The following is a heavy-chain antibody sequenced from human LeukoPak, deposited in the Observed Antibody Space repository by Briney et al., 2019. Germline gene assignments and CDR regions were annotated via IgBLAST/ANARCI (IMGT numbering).Heavy chain of an antibody. Sequence: PSETLSLTCTVSGYSISSGYYWGWIRQPPGKGLEWIGSIYHSGNTYYNPSLKSRVTLSVDTSKNQFSLNLSSVTAADTAVYYCARVNLLDATMGFDYWGQGSLVTVSS. CDR3: ARVNLLDATMGFDY. CDR2: IYHSGNT. D-gene: IGHD3-10*01. V-gene: IGHV4-38-2*02. CDR1: GYSISSGYY. J-gene: IGHJ4*02.